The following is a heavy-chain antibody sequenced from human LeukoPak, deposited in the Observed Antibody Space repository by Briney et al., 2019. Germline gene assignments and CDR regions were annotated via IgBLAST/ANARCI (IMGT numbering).Heavy chain of an antibody. Sequence: SETLSLTCDVSGYSISSGYYWGWIRQSPGKGLEWIGYIYYSGSTNYNPSLKSRVTISVDTSKNQFSLKLSSVTAADTAVYYCARWGSNCGGDCYPDFDYWGQGTLVTVSS. CDR2: IYYSGST. V-gene: IGHV4-61*01. D-gene: IGHD2-21*01. CDR3: ARWGSNCGGDCYPDFDY. CDR1: GYSISSGYY. J-gene: IGHJ4*02.